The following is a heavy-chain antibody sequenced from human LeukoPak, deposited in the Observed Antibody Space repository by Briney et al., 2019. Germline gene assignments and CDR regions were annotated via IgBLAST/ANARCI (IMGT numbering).Heavy chain of an antibody. Sequence: SETLSLTCAVYGGSFSGYYWSWIRQPPGKGLEWIGEINHSGSTNYNPSLKSRVTISVDTSKNQFSLKLSSVTAADTAVYYCARVSILYDISYYMDVWGKGTTVTVSS. CDR3: ARVSILYDISYYMDV. J-gene: IGHJ6*03. V-gene: IGHV4-34*01. CDR1: GGSFSGYY. D-gene: IGHD3-9*01. CDR2: INHSGST.